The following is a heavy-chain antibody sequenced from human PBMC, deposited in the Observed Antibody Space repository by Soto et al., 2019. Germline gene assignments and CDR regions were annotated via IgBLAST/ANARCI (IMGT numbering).Heavy chain of an antibody. D-gene: IGHD1-1*01. Sequence: QVQLVESGGGVVQPGTSLRLSCAASGFTFRTYGMHWVRQTPGKGLEWVAVISYDETYKSYADSVKGRFSISRDNSNSILYMQMNSLRTEDTGVYFCAKANAREFDYWGRGTLVTVSS. CDR3: AKANAREFDY. V-gene: IGHV3-30*18. J-gene: IGHJ4*02. CDR1: GFTFRTYG. CDR2: ISYDETYK.